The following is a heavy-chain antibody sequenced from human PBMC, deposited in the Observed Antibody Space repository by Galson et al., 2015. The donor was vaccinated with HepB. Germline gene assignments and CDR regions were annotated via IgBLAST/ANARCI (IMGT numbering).Heavy chain of an antibody. CDR3: ARHVGAGSWYVDWDY. Sequence: QSGAEVKKPGESLRISCKGSGYSFTSYWISWVRQMPGKGLEWMGRIDPSDSYTNYSPSFQGHVTISADKSISTAYLQWSSLKASDTAMYYCARHVGAGSWYVDWDYWGQGTLVTVSS. D-gene: IGHD6-13*01. CDR1: GYSFTSYW. V-gene: IGHV5-10-1*01. CDR2: IDPSDSYT. J-gene: IGHJ4*02.